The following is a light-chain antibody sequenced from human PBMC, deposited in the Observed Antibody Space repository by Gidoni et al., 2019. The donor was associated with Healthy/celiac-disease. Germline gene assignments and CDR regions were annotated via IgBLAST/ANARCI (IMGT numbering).Light chain of an antibody. CDR3: QQYNSYPLP. CDR2: KAS. CDR1: QSISSW. V-gene: IGKV1-5*03. Sequence: DIQMTQSPSTLSASVGDRVTITCRASQSISSWLAWYQQKPGKAPKLLIYKASSLESGVPSRFIGSGSGTEFTLSISRRQPDDFATYYCQQYNSYPLPFGGGTKVEIK. J-gene: IGKJ4*01.